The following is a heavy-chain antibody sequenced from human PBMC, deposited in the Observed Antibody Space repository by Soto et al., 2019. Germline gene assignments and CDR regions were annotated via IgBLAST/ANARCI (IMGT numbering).Heavy chain of an antibody. CDR1: GGSFSGYY. Sequence: PSETLSLTCAVYGGSFSGYYWSWIRQPPGKGLEWIGEINHSGSTNYNPSLKSRVTISVDTSKNQFSLKLSSVTAADTAVYCCARAPRYYYDSSGSPGSLQYWGQGTLVTVSS. CDR3: ARAPRYYYDSSGSPGSLQY. V-gene: IGHV4-34*01. D-gene: IGHD3-22*01. CDR2: INHSGST. J-gene: IGHJ4*02.